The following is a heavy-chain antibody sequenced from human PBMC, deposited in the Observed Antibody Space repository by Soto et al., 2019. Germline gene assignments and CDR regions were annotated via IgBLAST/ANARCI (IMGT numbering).Heavy chain of an antibody. D-gene: IGHD2-15*01. V-gene: IGHV1-18*01. CDR1: GYTFTNYD. CDR2: IIAYNGDT. Sequence: ASVKVSFKASGYTFTNYDINWLRQAPGQGLEWMGWIIAYNGDTNYAQKLQGRVTMTTDTSTSTAYMEPRSLRSDDTAVYYCARSGLPDPVVVVGHTPFDPWGQGTLVTVSS. CDR3: ARSGLPDPVVVVGHTPFDP. J-gene: IGHJ5*02.